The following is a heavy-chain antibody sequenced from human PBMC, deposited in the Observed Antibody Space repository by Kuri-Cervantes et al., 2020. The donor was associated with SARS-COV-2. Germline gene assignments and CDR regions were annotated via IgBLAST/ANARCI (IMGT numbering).Heavy chain of an antibody. V-gene: IGHV3-30-3*01. CDR2: MSYDGTNK. CDR3: ARDRVGVHDS. D-gene: IGHD2-21*01. Sequence: GGSLRLSCAASGFTFGRYAMHWVRQAPGKGLEWVAVMSYDGTNKDYTASGKGRFTISRDNSQNTLYLQMKSLRTEDTALYYCARDRVGVHDSWGQGTLVTVSS. J-gene: IGHJ4*02. CDR1: GFTFGRYA.